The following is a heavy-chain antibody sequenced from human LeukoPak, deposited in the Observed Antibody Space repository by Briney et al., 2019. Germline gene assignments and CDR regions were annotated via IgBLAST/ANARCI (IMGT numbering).Heavy chain of an antibody. V-gene: IGHV3-43*02. CDR3: GTWAFYHGLDV. CDR2: IVNDGGKT. J-gene: IGHJ6*02. Sequence: GGSLRRSCAASGFAFHAFDMYWVRQAPGKGLEWVSRIVNDGGKTYYSDSVRGRFTVSRDNSKDSLHLQMNSLRSDDAALYYCGTWAFYHGLDVWGQGTTVTVSS. CDR1: GFAFHAFD. D-gene: IGHD1-26*01.